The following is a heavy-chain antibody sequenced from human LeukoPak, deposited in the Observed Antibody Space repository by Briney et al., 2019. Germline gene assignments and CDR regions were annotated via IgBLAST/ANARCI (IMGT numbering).Heavy chain of an antibody. V-gene: IGHV3-33*01. Sequence: GRSLRLSCAASGFTFSKYAMHWVRQTPGEGLEWVAAIWNDGSDENYGDSVKGRFTIFSDNSKNTLYLQMNSLRAEDTAVYYCAFEIGRSQGAFDIWGQGTMITVSS. CDR3: AFEIGRSQGAFDI. J-gene: IGHJ3*02. CDR2: IWNDGSDE. D-gene: IGHD1-26*01. CDR1: GFTFSKYA.